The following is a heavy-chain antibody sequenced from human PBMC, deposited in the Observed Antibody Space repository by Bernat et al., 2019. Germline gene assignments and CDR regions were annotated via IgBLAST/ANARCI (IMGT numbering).Heavy chain of an antibody. CDR2: LYTSSPDI. D-gene: IGHD6-19*01. Sequence: EVRLVESGGGLVKPGGSLRLSCAASGFTFSTYSMSWVRQAPGKGLELISYLYTSSPDIYYADSVKGRFTISRDNAKNSLYLQMRSLRGEGTAVYYCARDIGMAVAGIYFDNWGQGTLVTVSS. V-gene: IGHV3-21*05. CDR1: GFTFSTYS. CDR3: ARDIGMAVAGIYFDN. J-gene: IGHJ4*02.